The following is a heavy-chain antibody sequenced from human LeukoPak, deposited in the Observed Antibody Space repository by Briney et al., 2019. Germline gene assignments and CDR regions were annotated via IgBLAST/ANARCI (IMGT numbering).Heavy chain of an antibody. CDR2: ISSSGSTI. V-gene: IGHV3-48*03. Sequence: GGSLRLSCAASGFTFSSYEMNWVRQAPGKGLEWVSYISSSGSTIYYADSVKGRFTISRDNAKNSLYLQMNSLRAEDTAVYYCAKFFYDYVWGSYYDTWGQGTLVTVSS. CDR1: GFTFSSYE. J-gene: IGHJ4*02. D-gene: IGHD3-16*01. CDR3: AKFFYDYVWGSYYDT.